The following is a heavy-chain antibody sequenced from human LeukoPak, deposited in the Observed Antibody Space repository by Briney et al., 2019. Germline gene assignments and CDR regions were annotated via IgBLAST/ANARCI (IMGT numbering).Heavy chain of an antibody. CDR2: IYYSGST. D-gene: IGHD6-6*01. V-gene: IGHV4-59*11. J-gene: IGHJ4*02. CDR3: ARGWQLVDY. Sequence: SETLSLTCTVSGGSISSHYWSWIRQPPGKGLEWIGYIYYSGSTNYNPSLKSRVTISVDTSKNQFSLKLSSVTAADTAVYYCARGWQLVDYWGQGALVTVSS. CDR1: GGSISSHY.